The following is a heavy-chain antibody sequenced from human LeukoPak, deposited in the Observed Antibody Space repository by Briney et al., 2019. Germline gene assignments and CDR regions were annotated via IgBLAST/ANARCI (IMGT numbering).Heavy chain of an antibody. J-gene: IGHJ4*02. Sequence: GGSLRRSCAASGFTFSSYGMHWVRQAPGKGLEWVAVISYDGSNKYYADSVKGRFTISRHNSKNTLYLQMNSLRAKDTAVYYCAKAREYQLLAGFDYWGQGTLVTVSS. CDR2: ISYDGSNK. CDR3: AKAREYQLLAGFDY. V-gene: IGHV3-30*18. CDR1: GFTFSSYG. D-gene: IGHD2-2*01.